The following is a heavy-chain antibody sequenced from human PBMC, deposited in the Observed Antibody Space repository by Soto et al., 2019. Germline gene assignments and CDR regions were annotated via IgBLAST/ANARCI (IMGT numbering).Heavy chain of an antibody. D-gene: IGHD3-9*01. CDR2: ISGSGGST. CDR1: GFTFSSYA. J-gene: IGHJ6*02. CDR3: AKDQYYDIVTGYYILLYYYGMDV. Sequence: EVQLLESGGGLVQPGGSLRLSCAASGFTFSSYAMSWVRQAPGKGMEWVSAISGSGGSTYYADYVKGRFTNSRDNSNNTLYQQLNSLRAEDTAVDNSAKDQYYDIVTGYYILLYYYGMDVWGQGATVTVSS. V-gene: IGHV3-23*01.